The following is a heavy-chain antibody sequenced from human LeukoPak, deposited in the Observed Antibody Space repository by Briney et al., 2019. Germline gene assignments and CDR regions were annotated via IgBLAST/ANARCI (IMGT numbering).Heavy chain of an antibody. CDR3: TREGEYDSVDY. Sequence: GGSLRLSCAASGFTFSSYDMNWVRQAPGKGLEWVSYISSSGSTIYYADSVKGRFTISRDNAKNSLYLQMNSLRAEDTAVYYCTREGEYDSVDYWGQGTLVTVSS. CDR2: ISSSGSTI. CDR1: GFTFSSYD. D-gene: IGHD3-3*01. V-gene: IGHV3-48*03. J-gene: IGHJ4*02.